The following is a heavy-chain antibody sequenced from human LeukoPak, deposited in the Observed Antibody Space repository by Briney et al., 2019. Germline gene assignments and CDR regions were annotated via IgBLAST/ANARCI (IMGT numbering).Heavy chain of an antibody. D-gene: IGHD1-1*01. V-gene: IGHV4-59*01. Sequence: PSETLSLTCTVSDDSISNDYWNWIRQPPGKGLEWVGCIYFRGTTNYNPSLNSRVTISLDSSKNQFSLKLSSVTAADTAVYYCARGPPRTGRERYFDYWGQGTLVSVSS. CDR3: ARGPPRTGRERYFDY. CDR1: DDSISNDY. J-gene: IGHJ4*02. CDR2: IYFRGTT.